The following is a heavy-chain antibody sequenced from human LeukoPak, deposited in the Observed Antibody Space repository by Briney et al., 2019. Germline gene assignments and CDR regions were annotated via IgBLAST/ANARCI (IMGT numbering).Heavy chain of an antibody. Sequence: AASVKVSCKASGGTFSSYAISWVRQAPGQGLEWMGGIIPIFGTANYAQKFQGRVTITADESTSTAYMELSSLRSEDPAVYYCARVSWSGYSPCFDYWGQGTLVTVSS. D-gene: IGHD3-3*01. CDR3: ARVSWSGYSPCFDY. V-gene: IGHV1-69*01. J-gene: IGHJ4*02. CDR2: IIPIFGTA. CDR1: GGTFSSYA.